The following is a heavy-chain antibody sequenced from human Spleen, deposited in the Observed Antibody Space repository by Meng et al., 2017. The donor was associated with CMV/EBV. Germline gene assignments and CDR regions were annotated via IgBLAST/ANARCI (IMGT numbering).Heavy chain of an antibody. Sequence: SCKAAGGTFSSYAISWVRQAPGQGLEWMGGIIPIFGTANYAQKFQGRVTITTDESTSTAYMELSSLRSEDTAVYYCARGLNNWNYINWGQGTLVTVSS. J-gene: IGHJ4*02. V-gene: IGHV1-69*05. CDR3: ARGLNNWNYIN. CDR2: IIPIFGTA. CDR1: GGTFSSYA. D-gene: IGHD1-7*01.